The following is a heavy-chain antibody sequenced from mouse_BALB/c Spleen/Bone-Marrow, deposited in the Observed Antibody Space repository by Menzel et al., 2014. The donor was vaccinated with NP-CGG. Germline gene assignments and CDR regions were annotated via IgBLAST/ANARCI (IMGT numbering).Heavy chain of an antibody. Sequence: EVKLVESGGGLVQPGGSLKLSCAASGFTFSSYTMSWVRQTPEKRLEWVAYISNGGGSTYYPDTVKGRFTISRDNAKNTLYLQMSSLKSEDTAMYYCARGIYYYDSSCAYWGQGTLVTVSA. CDR1: GFTFSSYT. V-gene: IGHV5-12-2*01. CDR2: ISNGGGST. D-gene: IGHD1-1*01. J-gene: IGHJ3*01. CDR3: ARGIYYYDSSCAY.